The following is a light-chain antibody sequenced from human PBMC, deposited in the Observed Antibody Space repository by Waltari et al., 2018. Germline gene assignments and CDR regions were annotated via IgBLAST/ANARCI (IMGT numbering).Light chain of an antibody. CDR2: KAS. CDR3: QHHGA. CDR1: QSISSW. V-gene: IGKV1-5*03. J-gene: IGKJ1*01. Sequence: DIQMTQSPSTLSASVGDRVTITCRASQSISSWLAWYQQKPGKAPKLLIYKASSLESGVPSRFSGSGSGTEFTLTISSLQPDDCATYYCQHHGAFGQGTKVEIK.